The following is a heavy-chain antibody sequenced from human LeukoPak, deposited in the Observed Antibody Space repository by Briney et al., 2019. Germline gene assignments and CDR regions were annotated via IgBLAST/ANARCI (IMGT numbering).Heavy chain of an antibody. Sequence: SETLSLTCAVYGGSFSGYYWSWIRQPPGKGLEWIGEINHSGSTNYNPSLKSRVTISVDTSKNQFSLKLSSVTAADTAVYYCARGRGSIAARRGGRAYYFDYWGQGTLVTVSS. D-gene: IGHD6-6*01. J-gene: IGHJ4*02. V-gene: IGHV4-34*01. CDR3: ARGRGSIAARRGGRAYYFDY. CDR1: GGSFSGYY. CDR2: INHSGST.